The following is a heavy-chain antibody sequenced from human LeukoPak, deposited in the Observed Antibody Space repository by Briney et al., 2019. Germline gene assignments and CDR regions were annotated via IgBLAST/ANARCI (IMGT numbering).Heavy chain of an antibody. V-gene: IGHV1-18*01. J-gene: IGHJ4*02. Sequence: ATVKASCKASGYTFTSYGFSWMRQAPGQGLEWMGWISAYNGNTNYAQKLQGRVTMTTETSTTTAYMELRSLTSDDTAVYYCARTSRSSGSYFIYWGQGTLVTVSS. CDR3: ARTSRSSGSYFIY. D-gene: IGHD3-10*01. CDR1: GYTFTSYG. CDR2: ISAYNGNT.